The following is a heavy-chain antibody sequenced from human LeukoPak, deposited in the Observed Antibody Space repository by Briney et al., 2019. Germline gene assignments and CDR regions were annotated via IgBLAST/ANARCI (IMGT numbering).Heavy chain of an antibody. V-gene: IGHV4-34*01. D-gene: IGHD5-18*01. CDR2: INHSGST. J-gene: IGHJ3*02. Sequence: KPSETLSLTCAVYGGSFSGYYWSWIRQPPGKGLEWIGEINHSGSTNYKLSLKSRVTISGDTSKNQFSLRLSSVTAADTAVYFCARVGTDTYAFDIWGQGTMVTVSS. CDR1: GGSFSGYY. CDR3: ARVGTDTYAFDI.